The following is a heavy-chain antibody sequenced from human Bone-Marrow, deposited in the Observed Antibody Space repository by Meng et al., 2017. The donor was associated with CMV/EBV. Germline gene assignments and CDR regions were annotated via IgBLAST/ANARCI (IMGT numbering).Heavy chain of an antibody. Sequence: GESLKISCKASGYSFSNYGITWVRQAPGQGLEWMGWITTLNGDTDSAQKFQDRVAMTTDTSTGTAYMELRSLRSDDTAVYYCARQLPITIFGVVTYYFDFWGQGTLVTVSS. D-gene: IGHD3-3*01. CDR3: ARQLPITIFGVVTYYFDF. V-gene: IGHV1-18*01. CDR2: ITTLNGDT. CDR1: GYSFSNYG. J-gene: IGHJ4*02.